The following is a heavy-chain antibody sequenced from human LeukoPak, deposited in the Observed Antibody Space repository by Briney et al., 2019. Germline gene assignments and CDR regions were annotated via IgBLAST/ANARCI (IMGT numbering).Heavy chain of an antibody. CDR1: GGSFSGYY. V-gene: IGHV4-34*01. D-gene: IGHD5-18*01. Sequence: SETLSLTCAVYGGSFSGYYWNWIRQPPGKGLEWIGEINHSGSTNYNPSLKSRVTISADTSKNQFSLKLSSVTAADTAVYYCARGIQLSPSTFDYWGQGTLVTVSS. CDR2: INHSGST. J-gene: IGHJ4*02. CDR3: ARGIQLSPSTFDY.